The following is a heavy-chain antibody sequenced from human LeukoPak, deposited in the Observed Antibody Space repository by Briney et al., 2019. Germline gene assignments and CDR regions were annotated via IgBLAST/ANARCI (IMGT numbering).Heavy chain of an antibody. J-gene: IGHJ6*03. CDR2: INPNSGGT. CDR1: GYTFTGYY. CDR3: ARGSSGTATPGRWDYYYYYMDV. V-gene: IGHV1-2*02. Sequence: ASVKVSCKASGYTFTGYYMHWVRQAPGQGLEWMGWINPNSGGTNYAQKFQGRVTMTRDTSISTAYMELSRLRSDDTAVYYCARGSSGTATPGRWDYYYYYMDVWGKGTTVTISS. D-gene: IGHD3-10*01.